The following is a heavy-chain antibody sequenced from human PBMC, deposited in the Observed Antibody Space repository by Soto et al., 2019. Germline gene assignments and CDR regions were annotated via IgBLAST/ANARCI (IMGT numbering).Heavy chain of an antibody. D-gene: IGHD2-2*01. V-gene: IGHV1-2*04. CDR2: INPNSGGT. CDR3: ARVRAQNSYCSSTSCHADAFDI. J-gene: IGHJ3*02. Sequence: ASVKVSCKASGYTFTGYYMHWVRQAPGQGLEWMGWINPNSGGTNYAQKFQGWVTMTRDTSISTAYMELSRLRSDDTAVYYCARVRAQNSYCSSTSCHADAFDIWGQGTMVTVSS. CDR1: GYTFTGYY.